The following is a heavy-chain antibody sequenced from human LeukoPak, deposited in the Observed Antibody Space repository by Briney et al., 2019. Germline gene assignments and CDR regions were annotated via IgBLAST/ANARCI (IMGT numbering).Heavy chain of an antibody. V-gene: IGHV3-7*01. J-gene: IGHJ6*03. D-gene: IGHD6-19*01. CDR2: INLEGTEK. Sequence: GGSLRHSCEASGFTFSRYWMNWVRQAPGKGLEWVANINLEGTEKYYLNSVEGRFTISRDNAKNSLYLQMNSLRAEDTAVYYCARNEQWLVLPNVYYYYYMDVWGKGTTVTVSS. CDR3: ARNEQWLVLPNVYYYYYMDV. CDR1: GFTFSRYW.